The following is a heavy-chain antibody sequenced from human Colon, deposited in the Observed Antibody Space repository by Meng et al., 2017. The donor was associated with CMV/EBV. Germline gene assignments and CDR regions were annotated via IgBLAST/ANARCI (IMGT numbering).Heavy chain of an antibody. Sequence: QVQLQQGGPGLLKPSETLSLTFAVYGGSFSEYYWSWIRHPPGRGLEWIGEIRHSGSTSYSYNSSLKSRVTISIDTSKNQFSLELTSVTAADAAVYYCAGGSYQAWELLHYWGQGTLVTVSS. CDR2: IRHSGSTSY. J-gene: IGHJ4*02. V-gene: IGHV4-34*01. D-gene: IGHD1-26*01. CDR1: GGSFSEYY. CDR3: AGGSYQAWELLHY.